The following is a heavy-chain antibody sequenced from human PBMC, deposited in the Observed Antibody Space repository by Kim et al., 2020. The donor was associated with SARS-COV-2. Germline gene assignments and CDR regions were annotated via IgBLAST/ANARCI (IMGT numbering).Heavy chain of an antibody. D-gene: IGHD4-17*01. V-gene: IGHV5-51*01. CDR3: ARLPPEYGDYYFDY. J-gene: IGHJ4*02. Sequence: QSFPGHVTISADKSISTAYLQWRSLKASDTAMYYCARLPPEYGDYYFDYWGQGTLVTVSS.